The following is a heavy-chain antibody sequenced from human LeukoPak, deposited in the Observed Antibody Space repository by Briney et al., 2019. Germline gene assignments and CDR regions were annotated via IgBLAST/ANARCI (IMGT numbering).Heavy chain of an antibody. V-gene: IGHV1-18*01. CDR2: ISAYNGNT. CDR1: GGTFSSYG. D-gene: IGHD2-15*01. J-gene: IGHJ6*03. Sequence: ASVKVSCKASGGTFSSYGISWVRQAPGQGLEWMGWISAYNGNTNYAQKLQGRVTMTTDTSTSTAYMELRSLRSDDTAVYYCARVYSDFYYYYYYMDVWGKGTTVTVSS. CDR3: ARVYSDFYYYYYYMDV.